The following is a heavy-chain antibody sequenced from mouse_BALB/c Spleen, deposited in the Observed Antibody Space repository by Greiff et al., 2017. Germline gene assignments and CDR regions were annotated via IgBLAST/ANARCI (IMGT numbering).Heavy chain of an antibody. CDR3: ARRTTGAMDY. CDR1: GFTFSSFG. J-gene: IGHJ4*01. V-gene: IGHV5-17*02. Sequence: EVQLVESGGGLVQPGGSRKLSCAASGFTFSSFGMHWVRQAPEKGLEWVAYISSGSSTIYYADTVKGRFTISRDNTKNTLFLQMTSLRSEDTAMYHCARRTTGAMDYWGQGTSVTVSS. CDR2: ISSGSSTI. D-gene: IGHD1-1*01.